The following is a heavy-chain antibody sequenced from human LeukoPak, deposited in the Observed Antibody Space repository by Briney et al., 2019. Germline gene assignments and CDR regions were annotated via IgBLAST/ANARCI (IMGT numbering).Heavy chain of an antibody. Sequence: SETLSLTCAVSGASISSSYWSWIRQPPGKGLEYIGYIYHSDGPNYNPSLKSRVTMALDTSKNQFSLRLTSVTAADTAIYYCTKVLRGYAGYGDWGPGILVTVSS. CDR3: TKVLRGYAGYGD. CDR1: GASISSSY. D-gene: IGHD5-12*01. J-gene: IGHJ4*02. CDR2: IYHSDGP. V-gene: IGHV4-59*01.